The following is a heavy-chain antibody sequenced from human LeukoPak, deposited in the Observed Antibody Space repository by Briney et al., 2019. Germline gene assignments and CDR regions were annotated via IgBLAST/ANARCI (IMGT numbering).Heavy chain of an antibody. CDR3: ATLAVRVWELPHLYYYYGMDV. V-gene: IGHV7-4-1*02. Sequence: ASVKVSCKASGYTFTSYAMNWVRQAPGQGLEWMGWINTNTGNPTYAQGFTGRFVFSLDTSVSTAYLQISSLKAEDTAVYYCATLAVRVWELPHLYYYYGMDVWGQGTTVTVSS. CDR1: GYTFTSYA. J-gene: IGHJ6*02. CDR2: INTNTGNP. D-gene: IGHD1-26*01.